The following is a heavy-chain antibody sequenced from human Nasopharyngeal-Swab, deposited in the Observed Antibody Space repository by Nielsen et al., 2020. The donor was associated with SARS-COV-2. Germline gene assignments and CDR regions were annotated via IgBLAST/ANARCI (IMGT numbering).Heavy chain of an antibody. CDR3: ASLLAPFDY. J-gene: IGHJ4*02. Sequence: PGKGLEWVSSISSSSSYIYYADSVKGRFTISRDNAKNSLYLQMNSLRAEDTAVYYCASLLAPFDYWDQGTLVTVSS. V-gene: IGHV3-21*01. D-gene: IGHD2/OR15-2a*01. CDR2: ISSSSSYI.